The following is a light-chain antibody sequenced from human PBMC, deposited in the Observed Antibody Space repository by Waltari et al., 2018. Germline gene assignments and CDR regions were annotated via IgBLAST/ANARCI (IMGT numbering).Light chain of an antibody. V-gene: IGLV1-44*01. CDR2: GDD. J-gene: IGLJ1*01. CDR1: TSNIGTNT. Sequence: QSVLTQTPSAAGTPGQRVTMFCSGSTSNIGTNTVNWYQQLPGTAPKLLIYGDDQRPSGVPDRFAVSKSDTSASLVISGLRSEDEGEYFCAAWDDSLTAYVFGTGTKVTVL. CDR3: AAWDDSLTAYV.